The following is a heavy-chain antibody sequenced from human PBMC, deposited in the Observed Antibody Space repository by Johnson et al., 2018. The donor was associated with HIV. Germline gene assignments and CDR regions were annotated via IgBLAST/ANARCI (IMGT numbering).Heavy chain of an antibody. V-gene: IGHV3-74*01. CDR1: GFTFSRYW. CDR3: ARESLLITPRRDDAFDI. D-gene: IGHD6-6*01. CDR2: INSDGSNT. J-gene: IGHJ3*02. Sequence: VQLVESGGGLVQPGGSLRLSCAGSGFTFSRYWMHWVRQAPGKGLVWVSGINSDGSNTNYVDSVKGRFTISRDNAKNSLYLQMNSLTAEDTALYYCARESLLITPRRDDAFDIWGQGTMVTVSS.